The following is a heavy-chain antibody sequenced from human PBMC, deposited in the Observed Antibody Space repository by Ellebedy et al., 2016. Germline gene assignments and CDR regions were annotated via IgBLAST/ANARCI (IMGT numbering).Heavy chain of an antibody. D-gene: IGHD6-13*01. CDR2: ISGSGGST. V-gene: IGHV3-23*01. J-gene: IGHJ3*02. CDR3: AKALRYSSPRDAFDI. Sequence: GGSLRLSXAASGFTFSSYAMSWVRQAPGKGLEWVSAISGSGGSTYYADPVKGRFTISRDNSKNTLYLQMNSLRAEDTAVYYCAKALRYSSPRDAFDIWGQGTMVTVSS. CDR1: GFTFSSYA.